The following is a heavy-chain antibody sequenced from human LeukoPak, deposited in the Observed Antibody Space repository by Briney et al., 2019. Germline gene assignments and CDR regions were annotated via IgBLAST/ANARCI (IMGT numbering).Heavy chain of an antibody. D-gene: IGHD5-24*01. J-gene: IGHJ3*02. CDR1: GGSISNSY. V-gene: IGHV4-59*08. CDR2: IYYSGST. CDR3: ARLGGGLQFRDAFDI. Sequence: SETLSLTCTVSGGSISNSYWNWIRQPPGKGLEWIGYIYYSGSTNYNPSLKSRVTISVDTSKNQFSLKLSSVTAADTAVYYCARLGGGLQFRDAFDIWGQGTMVTVSS.